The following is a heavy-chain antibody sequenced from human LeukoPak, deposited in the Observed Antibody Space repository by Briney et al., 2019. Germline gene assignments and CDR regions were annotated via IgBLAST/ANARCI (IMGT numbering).Heavy chain of an antibody. CDR3: VRLVDLRGFDI. CDR1: GYTFTDYW. J-gene: IGHJ3*02. V-gene: IGHV5-51*01. Sequence: GESLKISCQASGYTFTDYWIGWVRQMPGKGLEWMGIIYCDGSKTTYSPSFQSQVTISVDKSISTAYLQWSSLKASDTAMYYCVRLVDLRGFDIWGQGTLVTLSS. D-gene: IGHD3-16*01. CDR2: IYCDGSKT.